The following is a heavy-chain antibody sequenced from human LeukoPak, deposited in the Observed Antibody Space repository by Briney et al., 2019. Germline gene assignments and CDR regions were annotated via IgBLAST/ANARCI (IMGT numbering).Heavy chain of an antibody. CDR1: GGSISSYY. Sequence: KPSETLSLTRTVSGGSISSYYWSLIRQPPGKGLEWIGYIYYSGSTNYNPPLKSRVTISVDTSKNQFSLKLSSVTAADTAVYYCARDRGSYPDYWGQGTLVTVSS. CDR3: ARDRGSYPDY. J-gene: IGHJ4*02. D-gene: IGHD1-26*01. V-gene: IGHV4-59*01. CDR2: IYYSGST.